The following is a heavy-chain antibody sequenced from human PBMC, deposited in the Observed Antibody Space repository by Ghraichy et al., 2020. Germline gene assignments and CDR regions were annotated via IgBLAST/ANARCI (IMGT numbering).Heavy chain of an antibody. D-gene: IGHD6-13*01. J-gene: IGHJ4*02. CDR1: GFTFSSYA. CDR2: ISESGANT. CDR3: AKGYSSSCYREYFAA. Sequence: RGSLRLSCAASGFTFSSYAMSWVRQAPGKGLEWVASISESGANTYYADSGKGRFTISRDTSKNTLYLQMSILRAEDPAVNYCAKGYSSSCYREYFAAWGQGTLVTVSS. V-gene: IGHV3-23*01.